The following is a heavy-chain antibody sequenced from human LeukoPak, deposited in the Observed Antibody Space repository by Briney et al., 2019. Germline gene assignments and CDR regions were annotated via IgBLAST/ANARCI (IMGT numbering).Heavy chain of an antibody. CDR3: ARGFGHSYYDY. CDR1: GFTFSSYW. Sequence: GGSLRLSCAASGFTFSSYWMSWVRQAPGKGLEWVANIKQDGSEKYYVDSVKGRFTISRGNAKNSLYLQMNSLRAEDTAVYYCARGFGHSYYDYWGQGTLVTVSS. V-gene: IGHV3-7*01. D-gene: IGHD3-10*01. J-gene: IGHJ4*02. CDR2: IKQDGSEK.